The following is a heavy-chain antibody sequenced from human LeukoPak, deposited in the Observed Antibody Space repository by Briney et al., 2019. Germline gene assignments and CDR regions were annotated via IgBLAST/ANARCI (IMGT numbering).Heavy chain of an antibody. V-gene: IGHV3-30-3*01. CDR2: ISYDGSNK. D-gene: IGHD1-26*01. CDR3: AKGTGELPRQGYFDY. J-gene: IGHJ4*02. CDR1: GFTFNNYP. Sequence: GGSLRLSCAASGFTFNNYPMHWVRQAPGKGLEWVAVISYDGSNKYYADSVRGRFTISRNNSKNTLYLQMNSLRAEDMALYYCAKGTGELPRQGYFDYWGQGTLVTVSS.